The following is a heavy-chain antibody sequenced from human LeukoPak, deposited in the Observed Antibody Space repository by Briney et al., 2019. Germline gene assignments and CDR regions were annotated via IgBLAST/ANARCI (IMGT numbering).Heavy chain of an antibody. CDR2: LRHDGSNI. CDR3: AKVSYGDYVK. D-gene: IGHD4-17*01. J-gene: IGHJ4*02. V-gene: IGHV3-30*02. Sequence: GGSLRLFCTASGFNFKEHGMHWVRQAPGKGLEWVAFLRHDGSNIHYADSVKGRFTISRDNSKNTVFLQMNSLRAADTALSYCAKVSYGDYVKWGQGTLVTVSS. CDR1: GFNFKEHG.